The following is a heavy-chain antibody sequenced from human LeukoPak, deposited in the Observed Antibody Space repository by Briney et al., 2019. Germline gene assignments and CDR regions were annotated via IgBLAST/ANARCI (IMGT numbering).Heavy chain of an antibody. CDR3: VRDLYRIVVVPHYFDY. D-gene: IGHD3-22*01. CDR2: ISSSSSYI. Sequence: PGGSLRLSCAASGFTFSSYSMNWVRQAPGKGLEWVSSISSSSSYIYYADSVKGRFTISRDNAKNSLYLQMNSLRAEDTAVYYCVRDLYRIVVVPHYFDYWGQGTLVTVSS. V-gene: IGHV3-21*01. CDR1: GFTFSSYS. J-gene: IGHJ4*02.